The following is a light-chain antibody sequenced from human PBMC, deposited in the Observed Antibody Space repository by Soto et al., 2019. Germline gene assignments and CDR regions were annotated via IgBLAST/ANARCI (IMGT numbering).Light chain of an antibody. CDR1: SSDVGGYKY. CDR3: GSYTSSSTYV. Sequence: QSVLTQPASVSGSPGQSITISCTGTSSDVGGYKYVSWYQQYPGKAPKLMIYEVTNRPSGVSNRFSGSKSGNTASLTISGLQAEDEADYYCGSYTSSSTYVFGTGTKLTVL. CDR2: EVT. V-gene: IGLV2-14*01. J-gene: IGLJ1*01.